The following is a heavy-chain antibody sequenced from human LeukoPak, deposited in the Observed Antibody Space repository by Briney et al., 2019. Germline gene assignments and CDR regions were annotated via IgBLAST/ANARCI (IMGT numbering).Heavy chain of an antibody. CDR3: ARLMITFGGVIAPFDY. CDR2: IYYSGST. CDR1: GGSISSCDYY. J-gene: IGHJ4*02. V-gene: IGHV4-30-4*08. D-gene: IGHD3-16*02. Sequence: PSQTLSLTCTVSGGSISSCDYYWSWIRQPPGKGLEWIGYIYYSGSTYYNPSLKSRVTISVDTSKNQFSLKLSSVTAADTAVYYCARLMITFGGVIAPFDYWGQGTLVTVSS.